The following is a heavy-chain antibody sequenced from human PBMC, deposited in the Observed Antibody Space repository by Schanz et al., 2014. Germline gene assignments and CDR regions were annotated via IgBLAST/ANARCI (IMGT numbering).Heavy chain of an antibody. CDR2: INPSSGTT. J-gene: IGHJ4*02. V-gene: IGHV1-46*03. D-gene: IGHD6-13*01. Sequence: QGQLVQSGAEVKKPGASVKVSCEASGYTFTSYYIHWFRQAPGQGLEWMGKINPSSGTTRIAQNFQGRVTMTRDTSTSTVYMELSSLRSEDTAVYYCARDGEAAAGCDYWGQGTLVTVSS. CDR3: ARDGEAAAGCDY. CDR1: GYTFTSYY.